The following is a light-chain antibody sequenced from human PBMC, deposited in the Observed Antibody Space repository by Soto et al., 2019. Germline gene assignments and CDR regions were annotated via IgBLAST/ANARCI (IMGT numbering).Light chain of an antibody. Sequence: DIQMTQSPSTLSASVGDRVTITCRASQTISSYLAWFQQKPGKAPKLLIYDASNLESWVPSRFSGSGSGTQLTLTITSLQPDDFATYYCQQYNSYSSTFGQGTKLEIK. CDR1: QTISSY. J-gene: IGKJ2*01. CDR2: DAS. V-gene: IGKV1-5*01. CDR3: QQYNSYSST.